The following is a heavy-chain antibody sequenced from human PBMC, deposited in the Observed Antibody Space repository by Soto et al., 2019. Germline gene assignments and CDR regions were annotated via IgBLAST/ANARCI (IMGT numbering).Heavy chain of an antibody. V-gene: IGHV4-34*01. D-gene: IGHD2-2*01. Sequence: SETLSLTCAVYGGSFSGYYWSWIRQPPGKGLEWIGEINHSGSTNYNPSLKSRVTISVDTSKNQFSLKLSSVTAADTAVYYCARGLPRSLDIVVVPAAHPIARGNWFDPWGQGTLVTVSS. CDR3: ARGLPRSLDIVVVPAAHPIARGNWFDP. CDR1: GGSFSGYY. CDR2: INHSGST. J-gene: IGHJ5*02.